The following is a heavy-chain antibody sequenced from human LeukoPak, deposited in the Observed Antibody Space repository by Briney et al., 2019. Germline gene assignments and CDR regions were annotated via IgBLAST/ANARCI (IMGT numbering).Heavy chain of an antibody. CDR2: IIPIFGTA. J-gene: IGHJ5*02. CDR3: ARDSSGYYGLFDP. Sequence: SVKVSCKASGGTFSSYAISWVRQAPGQGLEWMGGIIPIFGTANYAQKFQGRVTITTDESTSTAYMELSSLRSEDTAVYYCARDSSGYYGLFDPWGQGTLVTVSS. CDR1: GGTFSSYA. D-gene: IGHD3-22*01. V-gene: IGHV1-69*05.